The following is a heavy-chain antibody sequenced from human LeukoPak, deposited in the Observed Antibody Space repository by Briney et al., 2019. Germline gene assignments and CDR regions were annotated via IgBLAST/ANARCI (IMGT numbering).Heavy chain of an antibody. J-gene: IGHJ5*02. V-gene: IGHV3-48*04. CDR1: GFTFSSYS. Sequence: GGSLRLSCAASGFTFSSYSMNWVRQAPGKGLEWVSYISSSSSTIYYADSVKGRFTISRDNAKNSLYLQMNSLRAEDTALYYCAKGIWFGESNWFDPWGQGTLVTVSS. CDR3: AKGIWFGESNWFDP. CDR2: ISSSSSTI. D-gene: IGHD3-10*01.